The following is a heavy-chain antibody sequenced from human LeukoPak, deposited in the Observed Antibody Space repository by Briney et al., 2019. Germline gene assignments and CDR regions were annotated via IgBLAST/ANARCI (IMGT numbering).Heavy chain of an antibody. V-gene: IGHV4-34*01. CDR2: INHSGSA. CDR1: GGSFSGYY. CDR3: ARGMDYYGSGRIDFDY. J-gene: IGHJ4*02. Sequence: PSETLSLTCAVYGGSFSGYYWSWIRQPPGKGLEWIGEINHSGSANYNPSLKSRVTISVDTSKNQFSLKLSSVTAADTAVYYCARGMDYYGSGRIDFDYWGQGTLVTVSS. D-gene: IGHD3-10*01.